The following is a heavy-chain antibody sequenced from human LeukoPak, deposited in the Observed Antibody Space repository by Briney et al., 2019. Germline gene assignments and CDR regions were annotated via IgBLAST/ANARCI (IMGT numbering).Heavy chain of an antibody. J-gene: IGHJ6*03. CDR1: GGTFTSSTYF. D-gene: IGHD1-14*01. Sequence: SETLSLTCTLSGGTFTSSTYFWGWLRQPPGQGLEWLGSISYSGATYYNPSLKSRVSMSVHTSKNQSSLKLSSVTAADTAVYYCARDGFYYHYYMDVWGEGTTVTVSS. CDR2: ISYSGAT. V-gene: IGHV4-39*07. CDR3: ARDGFYYHYYMDV.